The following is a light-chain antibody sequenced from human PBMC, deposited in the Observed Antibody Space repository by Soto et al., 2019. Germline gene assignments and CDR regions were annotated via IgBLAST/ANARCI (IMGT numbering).Light chain of an antibody. J-gene: IGLJ1*01. V-gene: IGLV1-40*01. CDR2: NNN. Sequence: QSVLTQPPSVSGAPGQRVTISCTGSSSNIGAGYDVHWYQRLPGTAPKVLIYNNNNRPSGVTDRFSGSESGTSASLVITGLQAEDEADYYCQSYDSSLSGSYVFGTGTKVTVL. CDR1: SSNIGAGYD. CDR3: QSYDSSLSGSYV.